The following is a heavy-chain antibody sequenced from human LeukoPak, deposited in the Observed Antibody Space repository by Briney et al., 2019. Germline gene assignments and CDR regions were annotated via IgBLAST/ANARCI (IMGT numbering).Heavy chain of an antibody. D-gene: IGHD6-19*01. Sequence: GGSLRLSCAASGFTFSSYSMNWVRQAQGKGLEWVSSISSSSSYIYYADSVKGRFTISRDNAKNSLYLQMNSLRAEDTAVYYCARSDSGWSQIDYWGQGTLVTVSS. CDR2: ISSSSSYI. V-gene: IGHV3-21*01. CDR3: ARSDSGWSQIDY. CDR1: GFTFSSYS. J-gene: IGHJ4*02.